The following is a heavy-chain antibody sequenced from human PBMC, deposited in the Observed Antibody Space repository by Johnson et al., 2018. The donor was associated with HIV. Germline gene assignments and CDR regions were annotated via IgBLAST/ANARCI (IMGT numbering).Heavy chain of an antibody. Sequence: QVQLVESGGGVVQPGRSLRLSCAASGFTFSSYAMHWVRQAPGKGLEWVAVISYDGSNKYYADSVKGRFTISRDNSKNTLYLQMNSLRAEDTAVYYCAKDLGWGLGDDAFDIWGQGTMVIVSS. CDR3: AKDLGWGLGDDAFDI. D-gene: IGHD2-21*02. V-gene: IGHV3-30*04. J-gene: IGHJ3*02. CDR1: GFTFSSYA. CDR2: ISYDGSNK.